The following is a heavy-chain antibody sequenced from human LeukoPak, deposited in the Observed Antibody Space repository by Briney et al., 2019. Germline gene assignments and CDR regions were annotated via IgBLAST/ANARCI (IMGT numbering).Heavy chain of an antibody. D-gene: IGHD3-9*01. CDR1: GYTLTSNG. CDR2: ISAYKGNT. CDR3: ARWRGADVLRYFDYEMEPAAPSGHFDH. Sequence: GASVRVSCKASGYTLTSNGISWVRQAPGQGLEWMGWISAYKGNTNYAQKFQGRVTMTTDTSTSTAHMELRSLRSDDTAVYYCARWRGADVLRYFDYEMEPAAPSGHFDHWGQGTLVTVSS. J-gene: IGHJ4*02. V-gene: IGHV1-18*04.